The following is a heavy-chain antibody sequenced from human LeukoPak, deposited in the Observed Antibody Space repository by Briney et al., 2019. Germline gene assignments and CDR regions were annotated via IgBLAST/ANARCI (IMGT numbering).Heavy chain of an antibody. J-gene: IGHJ4*02. D-gene: IGHD4-23*01. V-gene: IGHV1-2*02. CDR3: ARQGYGGHSQGAADY. Sequence: GASVKVSCKASGYTFTGYYMHWVRQAPGQGLEWMGWINPNSGGTNYAQNLQGRVTMTTDTSTSTAYMELRSLRSDDTAVYYCARQGYGGHSQGAADYWGQGTLVTVSS. CDR2: INPNSGGT. CDR1: GYTFTGYY.